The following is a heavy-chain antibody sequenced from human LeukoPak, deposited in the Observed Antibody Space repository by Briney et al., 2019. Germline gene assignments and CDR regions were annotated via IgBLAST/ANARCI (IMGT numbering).Heavy chain of an antibody. Sequence: GGSLRLSCAASGFTFSSYGMHWVRQAPGKGLEGGAFIRYDGSNKYYADSVKGRFTISRDNSKNTLYLQMNSLRAEDTAVYYCAKDSDGYSYGYVDYWGQGTLVTVSS. CDR1: GFTFSSYG. CDR2: IRYDGSNK. V-gene: IGHV3-30*02. D-gene: IGHD5-18*01. CDR3: AKDSDGYSYGYVDY. J-gene: IGHJ4*02.